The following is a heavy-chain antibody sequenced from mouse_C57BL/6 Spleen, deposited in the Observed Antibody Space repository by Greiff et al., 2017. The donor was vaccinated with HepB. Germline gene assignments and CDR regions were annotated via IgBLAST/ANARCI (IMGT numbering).Heavy chain of an antibody. J-gene: IGHJ3*01. Sequence: DVMLVESGGGLVQPGGSLSLSCAASGFTFTDYYMSWVRQPPGKALEWLGFIRNKANGYTTEYSASVKGRFTISRDNSQSILYLQMNALRAEDSATYYCASLYGSTSFAYWGQGTLVTVSA. V-gene: IGHV7-3*01. CDR2: IRNKANGYTT. CDR3: ASLYGSTSFAY. CDR1: GFTFTDYY. D-gene: IGHD1-1*01.